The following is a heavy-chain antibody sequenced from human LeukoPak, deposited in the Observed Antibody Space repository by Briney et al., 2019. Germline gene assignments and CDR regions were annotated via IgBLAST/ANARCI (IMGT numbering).Heavy chain of an antibody. CDR3: TRDMGLLTYYYGSGSYC. CDR1: GFTFGDYA. Sequence: GGSLRLSCTASGFTFGDYAMSWVRQAPGKGLEWVGFIRSKAYGGTTEYAASVKGRFTISRDDSKSIAYLQMNSLKTEDTAVYYCTRDMGLLTYYYGSGSYCWGQGTLVTVSS. V-gene: IGHV3-49*04. D-gene: IGHD3-10*01. J-gene: IGHJ4*02. CDR2: IRSKAYGGTT.